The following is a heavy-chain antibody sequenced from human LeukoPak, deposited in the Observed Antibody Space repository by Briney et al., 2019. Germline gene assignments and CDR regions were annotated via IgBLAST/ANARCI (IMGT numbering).Heavy chain of an antibody. CDR1: GGSISSYY. CDR2: IYYSGST. Sequence: SETLSLTCTVSGGSISSYYWSWIRQPPGKGLEWIGYIYYSGSTNYNPSLKSRVTMSVDTSKNQFSLKLSSVTAADTAVYYCARGGVQLWSPILDVWGKGTTVTVSS. V-gene: IGHV4-59*12. CDR3: ARGGVQLWSPILDV. D-gene: IGHD5-18*01. J-gene: IGHJ6*04.